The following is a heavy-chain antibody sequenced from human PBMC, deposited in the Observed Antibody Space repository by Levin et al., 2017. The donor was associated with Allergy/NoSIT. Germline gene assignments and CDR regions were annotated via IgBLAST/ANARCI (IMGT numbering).Heavy chain of an antibody. CDR3: ARGGTPNYEYNWGSYRDGYFDY. J-gene: IGHJ4*02. Sequence: PGGSLRLSCTGSGFTFGDYAMSWVRQAPGKGLEWVGFIRNKAHGGTTEYAASVKGRLTISRDDSKSIAYLPMNSLKTEDTAVYFCARGGTPNYEYNWGSYRDGYFDYWGQGTLVTVSS. CDR1: GFTFGDYA. D-gene: IGHD3-16*02. V-gene: IGHV3-49*04. CDR2: IRNKAHGGTT.